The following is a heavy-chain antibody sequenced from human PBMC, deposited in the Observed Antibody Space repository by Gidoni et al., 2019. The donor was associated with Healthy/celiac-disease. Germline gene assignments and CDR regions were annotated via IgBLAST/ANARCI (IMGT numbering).Heavy chain of an antibody. V-gene: IGHV3-11*01. Sequence: QVQLVESVGGLVKPGGSLRLSCAASGFTFSDYYMSWIRQAPGKGLEWVSYISSSGSTIYDADSVKGRFTISRDNAKNSLYLQMNSLRAEDTAVYYCARDLRYYDSSGYYPGYWGQGTLVTVSS. D-gene: IGHD3-22*01. CDR1: GFTFSDYY. CDR3: ARDLRYYDSSGYYPGY. J-gene: IGHJ4*02. CDR2: ISSSGSTI.